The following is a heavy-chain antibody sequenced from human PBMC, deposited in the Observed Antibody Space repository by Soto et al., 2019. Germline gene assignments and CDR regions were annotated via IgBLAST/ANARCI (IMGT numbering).Heavy chain of an antibody. D-gene: IGHD2-2*01. V-gene: IGHV1-69*01. CDR2: IIPIPGTA. Sequence: QVQLVQSGAEVKKPGSSVKVSCKASGGTFGSYAISWVRQAPGQGLEWMGGIIPIPGTANYAQKFQGRVTIAADESTSTAYMELSSLRSEDTAVYYCATSQGSSTSLEIYYYYYYGMDVWVQGTTVTVSS. J-gene: IGHJ6*02. CDR3: ATSQGSSTSLEIYYYYYYGMDV. CDR1: GGTFGSYA.